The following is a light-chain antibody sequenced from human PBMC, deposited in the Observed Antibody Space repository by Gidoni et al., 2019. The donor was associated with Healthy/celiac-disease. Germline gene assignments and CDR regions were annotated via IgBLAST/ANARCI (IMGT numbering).Light chain of an antibody. CDR2: AAS. V-gene: IGKV1-27*01. J-gene: IGKJ3*01. CDR3: QKYNSAPHT. CDR1: QSISNY. Sequence: DSQMTQSPSSLSASVGDRVTITCRASQSISNYLAWYQQKPGKVPKLLIYAASTLQSGVPSRFSGSGSGTDFTLTISSLQPEDVATYYCQKYNSAPHTFGPGTKVDIK.